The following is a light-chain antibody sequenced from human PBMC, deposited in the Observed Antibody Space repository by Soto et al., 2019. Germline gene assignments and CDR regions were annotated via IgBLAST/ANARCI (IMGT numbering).Light chain of an antibody. J-gene: IGKJ4*01. CDR2: GAS. CDR3: QQYGSS. Sequence: EIVLTQSPGTLSLSPGERATLFCRASQSVSSSYLAWYQQKPGQAPRLLIYGASSRATGIPDRFSGSGSGTDFTLTISRLEPEDFAVYYCQQYGSSFGGGTKVDIK. CDR1: QSVSSSY. V-gene: IGKV3-20*01.